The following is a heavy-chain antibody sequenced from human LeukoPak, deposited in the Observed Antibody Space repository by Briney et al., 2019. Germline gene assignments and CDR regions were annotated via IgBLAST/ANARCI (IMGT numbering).Heavy chain of an antibody. CDR3: AKDGAAGYSSGWYYYYGMDV. J-gene: IGHJ6*02. CDR1: GFTFRSNA. CDR2: ISRSGGST. V-gene: IGHV3-23*01. D-gene: IGHD6-19*01. Sequence: GGPLRFSGGASGFTFRSNAMSGFARAPGKAWGGVAAISRSGGSTYFAVSVKGRFTTSRDNSKNTLYLPMTSLRGEDTAVYYCAKDGAAGYSSGWYYYYGMDVWSQRTTVTVS.